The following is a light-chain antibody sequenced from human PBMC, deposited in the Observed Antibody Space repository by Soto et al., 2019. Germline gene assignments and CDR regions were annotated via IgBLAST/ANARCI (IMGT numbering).Light chain of an antibody. CDR3: QQYFTTPIT. Sequence: DTVMTQSPDSLTVSLGERATINCKSSQSVLYTAINKNYLGWYQQKPGQPPELLIYWASTRASGVPDRFIGSASGTDFTLTISSLQPEDAAVYYCQQYFTTPITFGQGTRLEI. J-gene: IGKJ5*01. CDR1: QSVLYTAINKNY. V-gene: IGKV4-1*01. CDR2: WAS.